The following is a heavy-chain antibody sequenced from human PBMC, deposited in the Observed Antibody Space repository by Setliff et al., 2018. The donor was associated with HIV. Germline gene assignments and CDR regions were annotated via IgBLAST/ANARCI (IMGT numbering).Heavy chain of an antibody. J-gene: IGHJ3*02. CDR3: ARDLRGDSVPATAAKSFDI. D-gene: IGHD2-21*02. CDR2: INDSGST. V-gene: IGHV4-34*01. CDR1: GGSFSGCY. Sequence: PSETLSLTCAVYGGSFSGCYWSWIRQPPGKGLEWIGEINDSGSTNNNPSLKSRVAMSVDTSKNQFSLKLSSMTAADTAVYYCARDLRGDSVPATAAKSFDIWGQGTLVTVSS.